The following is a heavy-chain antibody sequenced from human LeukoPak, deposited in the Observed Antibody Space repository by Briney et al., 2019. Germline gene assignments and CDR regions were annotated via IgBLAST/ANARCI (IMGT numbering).Heavy chain of an antibody. D-gene: IGHD6-19*01. J-gene: IGHJ4*02. CDR1: GYTFTGFW. V-gene: IGHV5-51*01. Sequence: GESLRISCKASGYTFTGFWIAWVRQMPGKGLEWMGTIYPGSSDTRYSPSFQGQVTISADKSITTAYLQWDSLRASDTAIYYCARQEWLINFQTEFDSWGQGTLVPVSS. CDR2: IYPGSSDT. CDR3: ARQEWLINFQTEFDS.